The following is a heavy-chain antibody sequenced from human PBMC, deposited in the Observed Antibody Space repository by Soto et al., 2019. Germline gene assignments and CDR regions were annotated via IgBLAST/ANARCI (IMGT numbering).Heavy chain of an antibody. V-gene: IGHV4-34*01. CDR1: GGSFSGYY. Sequence: SETLSLPCAVYGGSFSGYYWSWIRQPPGKGLEWIGEINHSGSTNYNPSLKSRVTISVDTSKNQFSLKLSSVTAADTAVYYCARGNVVATIVYYYYYGMDVWGQGTTVTVSS. D-gene: IGHD5-12*01. CDR3: ARGNVVATIVYYYYYGMDV. CDR2: INHSGST. J-gene: IGHJ6*02.